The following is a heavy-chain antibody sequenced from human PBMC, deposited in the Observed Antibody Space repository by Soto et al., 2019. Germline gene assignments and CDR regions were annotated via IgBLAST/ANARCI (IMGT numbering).Heavy chain of an antibody. CDR1: GGSISSGGSY. Sequence: SETLSLTCTVSGGSISSGGSYWGWIRQPPGKGLEWIGYIYYSGNTYFNPSLKSRVTLSVDTSKNQFSLNLSSVTAADTAVYYCVRYCSTTTCPFDYWGQGTLVTVSA. CDR3: VRYCSTTTCPFDY. D-gene: IGHD2-2*01. CDR2: IYYSGNT. V-gene: IGHV4-30-4*01. J-gene: IGHJ4*02.